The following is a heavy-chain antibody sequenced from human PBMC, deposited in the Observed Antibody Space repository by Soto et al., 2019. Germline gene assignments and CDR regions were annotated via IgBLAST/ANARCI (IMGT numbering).Heavy chain of an antibody. CDR2: STPRNGAT. Sequence: GXSVKGSCXCSGCTFTGNYMDLVRQAPGQGLEWVGWSTPRNGATKYAQNFQGRVTLTWDTSITTAYMDMSRLRSDDTAVFYCVPNHHDSSGYFESWGQGTLVTVSS. CDR1: GCTFTGNY. CDR3: VPNHHDSSGYFES. V-gene: IGHV1-2*02. J-gene: IGHJ4*02. D-gene: IGHD3-22*01.